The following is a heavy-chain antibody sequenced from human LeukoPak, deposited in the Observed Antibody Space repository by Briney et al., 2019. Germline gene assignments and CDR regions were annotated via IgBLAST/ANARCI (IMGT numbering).Heavy chain of an antibody. Sequence: GGSLRLSCAASGFTFSSYAMHWVRQAPGKGLEWVAVISYDGSNKYYADSVKGRFTISRDNSKNTLYLQMNSLRAEDTAVYYCARGQQLGYFGYWGQGTLVTVSS. V-gene: IGHV3-30-3*01. J-gene: IGHJ4*02. CDR1: GFTFSSYA. CDR3: ARGQQLGYFGY. D-gene: IGHD6-6*01. CDR2: ISYDGSNK.